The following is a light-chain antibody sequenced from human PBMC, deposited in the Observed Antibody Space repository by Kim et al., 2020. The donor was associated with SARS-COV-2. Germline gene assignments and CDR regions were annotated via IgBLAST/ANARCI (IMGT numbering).Light chain of an antibody. Sequence: LAASPGERVTLSGRASQSVSRNLAWYQQKPGQAPRLLMYGASTRATGFPARFSGSGSGTEFTLTISSLQSEDFALYFCHQYEDWPTFGQGTKLEI. V-gene: IGKV3-15*01. J-gene: IGKJ2*01. CDR1: QSVSRN. CDR2: GAS. CDR3: HQYEDWPT.